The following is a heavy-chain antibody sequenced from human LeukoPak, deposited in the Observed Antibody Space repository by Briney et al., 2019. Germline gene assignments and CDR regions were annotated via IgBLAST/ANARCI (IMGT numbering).Heavy chain of an antibody. CDR1: GFTFRDYY. D-gene: IGHD3-9*01. V-gene: IGHV3-11*01. J-gene: IGHJ4*02. CDR3: ARNGYFDWLLSSYYFDY. Sequence: GGSLRLSCAASGFTFRDYYMTWIRQAPGKGLEWVSYISSSGSTYYADSVKGRFTISRDNSKNTLYLQMSSLRAEDTAVYYCARNGYFDWLLSSYYFDYWGQGTLVTVSS. CDR2: ISSSGST.